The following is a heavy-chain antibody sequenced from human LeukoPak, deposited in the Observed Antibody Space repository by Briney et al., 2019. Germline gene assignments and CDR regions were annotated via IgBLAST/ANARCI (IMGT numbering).Heavy chain of an antibody. CDR3: AKDAFYGSGSFGYYFDY. D-gene: IGHD3-10*01. CDR1: GFTFSSYS. J-gene: IGHJ4*02. CDR2: ISSRSATI. V-gene: IGHV3-48*01. Sequence: GGSLRLSCAASGFTFSSYSMNWVRQAPGKGLEWVSYISSRSATIYYADSVKGRFTISRDNSKNTLYLQVNSLRAEDTAVYYRAKDAFYGSGSFGYYFDYWGQGTLVTVSS.